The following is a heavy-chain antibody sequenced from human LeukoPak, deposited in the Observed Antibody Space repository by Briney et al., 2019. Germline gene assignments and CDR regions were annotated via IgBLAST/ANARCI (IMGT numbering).Heavy chain of an antibody. CDR1: GFTFTNYG. D-gene: IGHD2-21*01. CDR2: ISNSAI. J-gene: IGHJ3*02. Sequence: GGSLRLSCATSGFTFTNYGINWVRQAPGKGLEWVSYISNSAILYADSVKGRFTISRDNARNSLYLQMNSLRTEDTALYYCAIIGCYRGVCASDIWGQGTMVTVSS. CDR3: AIIGCYRGVCASDI. V-gene: IGHV3-48*01.